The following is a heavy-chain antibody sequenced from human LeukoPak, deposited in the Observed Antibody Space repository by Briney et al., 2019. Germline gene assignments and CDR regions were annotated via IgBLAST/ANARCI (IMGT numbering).Heavy chain of an antibody. CDR3: AGGRQWLSFDI. CDR2: IYYSGST. J-gene: IGHJ4*02. V-gene: IGHV4-59*01. Sequence: SETLSLTCTVSGGSISNKYWSWIRQPPGKGLEWIGYIYYSGSTNYNPSLKSRVTILVDTSKNNFSLKLNSVTAADTAVFYCAGGRQWLSFDIWGQGILVTVSS. D-gene: IGHD6-19*01. CDR1: GGSISNKY.